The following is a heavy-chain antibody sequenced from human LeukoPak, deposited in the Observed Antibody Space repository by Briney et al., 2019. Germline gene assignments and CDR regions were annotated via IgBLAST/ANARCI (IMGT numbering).Heavy chain of an antibody. CDR1: GYTFTSYY. V-gene: IGHV1-46*01. CDR2: INPSGGST. Sequence: ASVKVSCKASGYTFTSYYMHWVRQAPGQGLEWMGIINPSGGSTSYAQKFQGRVTMTRDTSTSTVYMELSSLRSEDTAVYYCARDHWHRGDLLYPIAAAAPYYFDYWGQGTLVTVSS. D-gene: IGHD6-13*01. CDR3: ARDHWHRGDLLYPIAAAAPYYFDY. J-gene: IGHJ4*02.